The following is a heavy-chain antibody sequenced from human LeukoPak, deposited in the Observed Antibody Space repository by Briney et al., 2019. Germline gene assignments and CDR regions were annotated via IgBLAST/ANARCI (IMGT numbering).Heavy chain of an antibody. CDR3: AKAHDSSGYVGWYYFDY. D-gene: IGHD3-22*01. CDR2: ISAYNGNT. J-gene: IGHJ4*02. V-gene: IGHV1-18*01. Sequence: GASVKVSCKASGYTFTSYGISWVRQAPGQGLEWMGWISAYNGNTNYAQKLQGRVTMTTDTSTSTAYMELRSLRSDDTAVYYCAKAHDSSGYVGWYYFDYWGQGTLVTVSS. CDR1: GYTFTSYG.